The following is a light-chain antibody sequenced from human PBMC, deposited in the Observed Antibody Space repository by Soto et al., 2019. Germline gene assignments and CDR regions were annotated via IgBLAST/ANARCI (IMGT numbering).Light chain of an antibody. CDR3: QSYDSSLSVSYV. Sequence: QSALTQPPSVSGAPGQRVTISCTGGSSNIGAGYDVHWYQQRPGTAPKLLIYGNKNRPSGVPDRFSGSKSGTSASLAITGLQAEDEADYYCQSYDSSLSVSYVFGTGTKVTVL. CDR2: GNK. V-gene: IGLV1-40*01. J-gene: IGLJ1*01. CDR1: SSNIGAGYD.